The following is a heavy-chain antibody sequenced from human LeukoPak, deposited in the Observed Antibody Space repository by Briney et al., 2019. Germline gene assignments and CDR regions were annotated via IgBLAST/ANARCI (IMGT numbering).Heavy chain of an antibody. CDR2: ISYDGSNK. D-gene: IGHD3-10*01. CDR1: GFTFSSYA. CDR3: ARGFSITMVRGVDY. Sequence: PGGSLRLSCAASGFTFSSYAMHWVRQAPGKGLEWVAAISYDGSNKYYADSVKGRFTISRDDSKNTLYLQMNSLRAEDTAVYYCARGFSITMVRGVDYWGQGTLVTVSS. J-gene: IGHJ4*02. V-gene: IGHV3-30*04.